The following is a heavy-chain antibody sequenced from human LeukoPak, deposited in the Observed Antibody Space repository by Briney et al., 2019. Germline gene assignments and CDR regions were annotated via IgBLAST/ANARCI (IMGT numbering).Heavy chain of an antibody. J-gene: IGHJ3*02. CDR3: AREGDSSGLDAFDI. CDR1: GGSFSGYY. Sequence: SETLSLTCAVYGGSFSGYYWSWIRQPPGKGLEWIREINHSGSTNYNPSLKSRVTISVDTSKNQFSLKLSSVTAADTAVYYCAREGDSSGLDAFDIWGQGTMVTASS. V-gene: IGHV4-34*01. D-gene: IGHD3-22*01. CDR2: INHSGST.